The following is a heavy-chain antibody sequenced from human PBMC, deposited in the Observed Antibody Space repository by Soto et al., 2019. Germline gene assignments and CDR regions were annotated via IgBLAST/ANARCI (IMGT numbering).Heavy chain of an antibody. D-gene: IGHD4-4*01. Sequence: NPSETLSLTCTVSGGSISNYYWSWFRQPPGKGLEWIGSIYYSGSPNYSPSLESRVTISEDTSKNQFSLKLSSVTAADTAIYYCAGGRDDYSGWYFDLWGRGTLVTVSS. CDR3: AGGRDDYSGWYFDL. CDR1: GGSISNYY. CDR2: IYYSGSP. V-gene: IGHV4-59*12. J-gene: IGHJ2*01.